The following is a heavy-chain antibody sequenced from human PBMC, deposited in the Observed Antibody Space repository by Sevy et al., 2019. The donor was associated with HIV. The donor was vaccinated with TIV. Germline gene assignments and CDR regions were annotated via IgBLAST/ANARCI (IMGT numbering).Heavy chain of an antibody. Sequence: GGSLRLSCAASGFTFSDYYMSWIRQAPGKGLEWLSYISSSGRTIYYADSVKGRFTISRDNAKNSLYLQMNSLRAEDTAFYYCARPNAITMVRGVYYWGQGTLVTVSS. V-gene: IGHV3-11*01. J-gene: IGHJ4*02. CDR3: ARPNAITMVRGVYY. D-gene: IGHD3-10*01. CDR1: GFTFSDYY. CDR2: ISSSGRTI.